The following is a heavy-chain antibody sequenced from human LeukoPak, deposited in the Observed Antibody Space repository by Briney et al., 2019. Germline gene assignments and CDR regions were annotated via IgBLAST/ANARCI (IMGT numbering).Heavy chain of an antibody. CDR1: GYTFTGYG. D-gene: IGHD4/OR15-4a*01. CDR2: ISAYNGNT. Sequence: ASVKVSCKASGYTFTGYGISWVRQAPGQGLEWMGWISAYNGNTNYAQKLQGRVTMTTDTSTSTAYMELRSLRSDDTAVYYCARDYLWGFTDAFDIWGQGTMVTVSS. J-gene: IGHJ3*02. CDR3: ARDYLWGFTDAFDI. V-gene: IGHV1-18*01.